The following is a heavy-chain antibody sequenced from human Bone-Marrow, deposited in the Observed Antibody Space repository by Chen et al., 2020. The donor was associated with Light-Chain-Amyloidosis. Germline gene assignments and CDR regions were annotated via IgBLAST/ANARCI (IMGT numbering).Heavy chain of an antibody. D-gene: IGHD1-26*01. Sequence: HLVQSGPEVRPPGASVRVSCEASGYTFSAYYIHWVRQPPGQGPGWMGWINPSSGXTXFAQKFQXXXXXXXXXXXXXXXXXXXXXXXXXXXXXXCARDFGRGGNSGSHKIWGQGTQVTVSS. V-gene: IGHV1-2*02. J-gene: IGHJ4*02. CDR2: INPSSGXT. CDR1: GYTFSAYY. CDR3: ARDFGRGGNSGSHKI.